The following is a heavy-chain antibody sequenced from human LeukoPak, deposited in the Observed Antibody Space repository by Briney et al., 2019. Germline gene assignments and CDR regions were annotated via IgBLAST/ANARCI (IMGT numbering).Heavy chain of an antibody. CDR1: GYILTKSS. Sequence: SVKVSCMVSGYILTKSSVHWVRQAPGKGLEWMGGIIPIFGTANYAQKFQGRVTITTDESTSTAYRELSSLRSEDTAVYYCARDGYGSGSYYWFDPWGQGTLVTVSS. D-gene: IGHD3-10*01. CDR2: IIPIFGTA. V-gene: IGHV1-69*05. CDR3: ARDGYGSGSYYWFDP. J-gene: IGHJ5*02.